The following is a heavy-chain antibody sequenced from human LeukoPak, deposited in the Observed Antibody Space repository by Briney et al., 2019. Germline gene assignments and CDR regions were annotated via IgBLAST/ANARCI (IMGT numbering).Heavy chain of an antibody. CDR2: ISSSSSYI. V-gene: IGHV3-21*01. CDR3: ARDRGGGSYDAFDI. J-gene: IGHJ3*02. D-gene: IGHD1-26*01. Sequence: GGSLRLSCAASGFTFSSYSMNWVRQAPGKGLEWVSSISSSSSYIYYADSVKGRFTISRDNAKNSLYLQMNSLRAEDTAVYYCARDRGGGSYDAFDIWGQGTMVTVSS. CDR1: GFTFSSYS.